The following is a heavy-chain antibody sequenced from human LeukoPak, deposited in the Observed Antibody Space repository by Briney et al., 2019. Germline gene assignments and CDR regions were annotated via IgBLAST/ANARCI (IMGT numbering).Heavy chain of an antibody. CDR1: GFTFSSCG. J-gene: IGHJ4*02. CDR2: IWYDGTHK. Sequence: GRSLRLSCAASGFTFSSCGIHWVRQAPGKGLEWVAVIWYDGTHKFYGDSVKGRFTISRDNPKNTVYLQMNSLRAEDTAVYYCATDRGDGYKGFDYWGQGTLVTVSS. CDR3: ATDRGDGYKGFDY. V-gene: IGHV3-33*01. D-gene: IGHD5-24*01.